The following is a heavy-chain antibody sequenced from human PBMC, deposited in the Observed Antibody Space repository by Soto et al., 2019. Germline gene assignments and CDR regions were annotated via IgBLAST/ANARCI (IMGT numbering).Heavy chain of an antibody. Sequence: EVQLVESGGGLVKPGGSLRLSCAASGFTFSNAWMSWVRQAPGKGLERVGRIKSKTDGGTTDYAAPVKGRFTISRDDSKNTLYLQMNSLKTEDTAVYYCTTDAWNSYYYYYMDVWGKGTTVTVSS. D-gene: IGHD1-7*01. CDR1: GFTFSNAW. V-gene: IGHV3-15*01. J-gene: IGHJ6*03. CDR2: IKSKTDGGTT. CDR3: TTDAWNSYYYYYMDV.